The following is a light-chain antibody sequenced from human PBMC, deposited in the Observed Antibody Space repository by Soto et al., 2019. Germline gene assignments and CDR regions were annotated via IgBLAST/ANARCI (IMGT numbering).Light chain of an antibody. V-gene: IGLV8-61*01. Sequence: QTVVPQEPSFSVSRGRTVTLTCGLTYGSVSTNYYAIWYQQPPGQAPRTLISNTHTRSSGVPDRFSGSILGGKAALTITGAQADDASDYDGVLYVGSGIWVVGGGTKHTGL. CDR1: YGSVSTNYY. CDR3: VLYVGSGIWV. J-gene: IGLJ3*02. CDR2: NTH.